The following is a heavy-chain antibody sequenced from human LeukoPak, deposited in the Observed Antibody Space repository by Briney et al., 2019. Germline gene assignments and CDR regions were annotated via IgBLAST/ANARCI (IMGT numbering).Heavy chain of an antibody. V-gene: IGHV1-2*02. Sequence: ASVKVSCKASGYTFTGYYMHWVRQAPGQGLDWMGWINPNSGGTNYAQKFQGRVTMTRDTSVSTAYMELSRLRSDDTAVYYCARKSLGYCSSTSCYGSMDVWGKGTTVTVSS. CDR3: ARKSLGYCSSTSCYGSMDV. J-gene: IGHJ6*03. D-gene: IGHD2-2*01. CDR2: INPNSGGT. CDR1: GYTFTGYY.